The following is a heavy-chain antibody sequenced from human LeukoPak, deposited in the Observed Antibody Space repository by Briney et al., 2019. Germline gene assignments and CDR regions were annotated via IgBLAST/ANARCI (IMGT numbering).Heavy chain of an antibody. J-gene: IGHJ6*02. CDR2: INHSGST. V-gene: IGHV4-34*01. CDR3: ARDRIQLWSYYYYGMDV. Sequence: SETLSLTCAVYGGSFSGYYWSWIRQPPGKGLEWIGEINHSGSTSYNPSLKSRVTISVDTSKNQFSLKLSSVTAADTAVYYCARDRIQLWSYYYYGMDVWGQGTTVTVSS. D-gene: IGHD5-18*01. CDR1: GGSFSGYY.